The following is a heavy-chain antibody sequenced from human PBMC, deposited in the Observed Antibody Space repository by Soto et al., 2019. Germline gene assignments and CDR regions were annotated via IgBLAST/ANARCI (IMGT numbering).Heavy chain of an antibody. D-gene: IGHD5-18*01. J-gene: IGHJ6*02. CDR3: ANDRDTAMPTQGGYYYYDMDV. V-gene: IGHV3-30*18. Sequence: QVQLVESGGGVVQPGRSLRLSCAASGFTFSSYGMHWVRQAPGKGLEWVAVISYDGSNKYYADSVKGRFTISRDNSKNALYLQMNVLRPEDTAVYYYANDRDTAMPTQGGYYYYDMDVWSHGTTVTVSS. CDR2: ISYDGSNK. CDR1: GFTFSSYG.